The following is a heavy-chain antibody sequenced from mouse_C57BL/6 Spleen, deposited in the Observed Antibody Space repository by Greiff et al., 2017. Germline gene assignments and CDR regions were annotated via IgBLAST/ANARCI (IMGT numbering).Heavy chain of an antibody. CDR1: GYTFTDHT. CDR2: IYPRDGST. D-gene: IGHD2-1*01. Sequence: VQRVESDAELVKPGASVKISCKVSGYTFTDHTIHWMKQRPEQGLEWIGYIYPRDGSTKYNEKFKGKATLTADKSSSTAYMQLNSLTSEDSAVYFCAREDGNYAWFAYWGQGTLVTVSA. CDR3: AREDGNYAWFAY. V-gene: IGHV1-78*01. J-gene: IGHJ3*01.